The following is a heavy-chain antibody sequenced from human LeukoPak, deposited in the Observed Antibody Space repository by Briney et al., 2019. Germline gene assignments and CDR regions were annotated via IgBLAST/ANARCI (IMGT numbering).Heavy chain of an antibody. V-gene: IGHV4-59*01. CDR3: ATMVRGTHMYYFDY. CDR2: IYYSGST. J-gene: IGHJ4*02. D-gene: IGHD3-10*01. Sequence: SETLSLTCTVSGGSISSYYWTWIRQPPGKGLEWIGYIYYSGSTNYKPSLKSRVTISVDTSKNQFSLKLSSVTAADTAIYYCATMVRGTHMYYFDYWGQGTLVTVSS. CDR1: GGSISSYY.